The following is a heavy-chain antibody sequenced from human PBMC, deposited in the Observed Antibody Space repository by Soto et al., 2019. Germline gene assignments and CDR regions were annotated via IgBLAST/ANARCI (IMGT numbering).Heavy chain of an antibody. CDR3: ARDLTYFDILTGYERYYGMDV. CDR1: GASISSYY. Sequence: PSETLSLTCTVSGASISSYYWSLIRQPPGKGLEWIGYIYYSGSTNYNPSLKSRVTISVDTSKNQFSLKLSSVTAADTAVYYCARDLTYFDILTGYERYYGMDVWGQGTTVTVSS. V-gene: IGHV4-59*01. D-gene: IGHD3-9*01. CDR2: IYYSGST. J-gene: IGHJ6*02.